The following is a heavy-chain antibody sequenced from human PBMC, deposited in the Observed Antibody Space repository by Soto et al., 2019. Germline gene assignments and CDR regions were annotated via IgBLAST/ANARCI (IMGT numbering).Heavy chain of an antibody. V-gene: IGHV3-48*01. Sequence: GGSLRLSCAASGFTFSSYSMNWVRQAPGKGLEWVSYISSSSSTIYYADSVKGRFTISRDNAKNSLYLQMNSLRAEDTAAYYCAREPYCSSTSCYSWYFDYWGQGTLVTVSS. CDR3: AREPYCSSTSCYSWYFDY. J-gene: IGHJ4*02. CDR2: ISSSSSTI. CDR1: GFTFSSYS. D-gene: IGHD2-2*01.